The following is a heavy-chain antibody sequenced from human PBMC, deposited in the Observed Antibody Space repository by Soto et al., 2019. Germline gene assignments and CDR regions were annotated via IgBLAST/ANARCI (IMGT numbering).Heavy chain of an antibody. CDR3: ARDPRTWRGGPMWGPNFDC. D-gene: IGHD3-16*01. V-gene: IGHV1-69*01. Sequence: QMQLVQSGAEVKKPGSSVKVSCKASGGTFSSYGINWVRQAPGQGLEWMGGIIPIFGTTNYAQKFQGRVTITADESTSTAYRELSSLRSEDTALYYCARDPRTWRGGPMWGPNFDCWGQGTLVTVSS. CDR2: IIPIFGTT. CDR1: GGTFSSYG. J-gene: IGHJ4*02.